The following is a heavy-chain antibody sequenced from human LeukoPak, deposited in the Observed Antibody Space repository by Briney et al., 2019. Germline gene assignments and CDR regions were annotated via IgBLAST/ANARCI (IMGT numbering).Heavy chain of an antibody. V-gene: IGHV3-30*04. CDR3: ARVSVGYYFDY. Sequence: GGSLRLSCAASGFTFSSYAIHWVRQAPGKGLEWVAVISYDGSNKYYADSVKGRFTISRDNSKNTLYLQMNSLRAEDTAVYYCARVSVGYYFDYWGQGTLVTVSS. CDR1: GFTFSSYA. D-gene: IGHD4-23*01. CDR2: ISYDGSNK. J-gene: IGHJ4*02.